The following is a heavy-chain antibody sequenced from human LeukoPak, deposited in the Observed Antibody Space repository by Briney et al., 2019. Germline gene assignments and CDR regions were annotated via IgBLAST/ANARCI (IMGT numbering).Heavy chain of an antibody. J-gene: IGHJ4*02. V-gene: IGHV1-69*13. CDR1: GGTFSSYA. Sequence: SVKVSCKASGGTFSSYAISWVRQAPGQGLEWMGGIIPIFGTANYAQKFQGRVTITADESTSTAYMELSSVTAADTAVYYCAREAKNYYVSDYWGQGTLVTVSS. D-gene: IGHD3-10*02. CDR3: AREAKNYYVSDY. CDR2: IIPIFGTA.